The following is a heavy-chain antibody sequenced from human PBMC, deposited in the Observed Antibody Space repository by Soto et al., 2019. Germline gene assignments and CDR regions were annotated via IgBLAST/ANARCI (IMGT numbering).Heavy chain of an antibody. V-gene: IGHV3-74*01. J-gene: IGHJ6*02. D-gene: IGHD3-16*01. Sequence: EVQLVESGGGLVQPGGSLRLSCAASGFTFSSYWMHWVRQGPGEGLVWFSRIMSDGSGTTYADSVKGRFTISRDNAKNTLDLQMTSLRAEDTAVYHCARSRGSGGVEYNMDVWGQGTTVTVSS. CDR1: GFTFSSYW. CDR3: ARSRGSGGVEYNMDV. CDR2: IMSDGSGT.